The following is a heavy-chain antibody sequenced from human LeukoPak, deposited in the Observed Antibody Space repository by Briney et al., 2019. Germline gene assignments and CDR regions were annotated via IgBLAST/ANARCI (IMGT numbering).Heavy chain of an antibody. D-gene: IGHD3-10*01. J-gene: IGHJ3*02. V-gene: IGHV4-39*07. Sequence: SETLSLTCTVSGGSISSSSYYWGWIRQPPGKGLEWIGSIYYSGSTYYNPSLKSRVTVSVDTSKNQFSLKLSSVTAADTAVYYCARATKGWFGECDAFDIWGQGTMVTVSS. CDR3: ARATKGWFGECDAFDI. CDR1: GGSISSSSYY. CDR2: IYYSGST.